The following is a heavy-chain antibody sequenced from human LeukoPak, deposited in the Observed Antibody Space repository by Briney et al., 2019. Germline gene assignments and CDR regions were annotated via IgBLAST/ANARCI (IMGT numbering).Heavy chain of an antibody. Sequence: GGSLRLSCAASGFTFSSYAMSWVRQAPGKGLEWVSAISNSGDNTYYADSVKGRFTISRDNSKNTLYLQMNNLRAEDTAVYYCARGGAYYAIDYWGQGTLVTVSS. CDR3: ARGGAYYAIDY. D-gene: IGHD1-26*01. CDR2: ISNSGDNT. CDR1: GFTFSSYA. J-gene: IGHJ4*02. V-gene: IGHV3-23*01.